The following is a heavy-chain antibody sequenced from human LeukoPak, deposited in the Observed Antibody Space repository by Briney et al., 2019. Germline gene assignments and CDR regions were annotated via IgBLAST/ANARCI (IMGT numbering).Heavy chain of an antibody. CDR1: GFTFSSYA. CDR2: ISYDGSNK. Sequence: GGSLRLSCAASGFTFSSYAMHWVRQAPGKGLEWVAVISYDGSNKYYADSVKGRFTISRDNSKNTLYLQMNSLRAEDTAVYCCARGIWEGELLGDLIDYWGQGTLVTVSS. D-gene: IGHD1-26*01. CDR3: ARGIWEGELLGDLIDY. J-gene: IGHJ4*02. V-gene: IGHV3-30-3*01.